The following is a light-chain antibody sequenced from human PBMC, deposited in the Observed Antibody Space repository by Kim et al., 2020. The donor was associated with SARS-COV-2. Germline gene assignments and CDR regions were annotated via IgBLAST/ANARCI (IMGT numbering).Light chain of an antibody. CDR3: SSYTSSSTPYV. CDR1: SSDVGGYNY. V-gene: IGLV2-14*03. J-gene: IGLJ1*01. CDR2: DVS. Sequence: ISCSGTSSDVGGYNYVSWYQQHPGKAPKLMIYDVSNRPSGVSNRFSGSKSGNTASLTISGLQAEDEADYYCSSYTSSSTPYVFGTGTKVTVL.